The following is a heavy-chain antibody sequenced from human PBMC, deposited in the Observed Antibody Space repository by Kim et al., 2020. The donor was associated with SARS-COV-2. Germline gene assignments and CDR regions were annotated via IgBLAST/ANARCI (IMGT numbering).Heavy chain of an antibody. V-gene: IGHV1-2*02. D-gene: IGHD6-13*01. CDR3: ARSMAAAAGIWGFDY. J-gene: IGHJ4*02. Sequence: KVQGRVTMTRDTSISTAYMGLSRLRSDDTAVYYCARSMAAAAGIWGFDYWGQGTLVTVSS.